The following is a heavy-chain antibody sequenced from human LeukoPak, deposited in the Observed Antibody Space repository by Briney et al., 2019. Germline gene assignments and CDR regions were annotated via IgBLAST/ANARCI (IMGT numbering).Heavy chain of an antibody. V-gene: IGHV4-61*02. J-gene: IGHJ4*02. D-gene: IGHD5-18*01. Sequence: SETLSLTCTVSGGSISSGGYYWSWIRQPAGKGLEWIGRIYTSGSTNYNPSLKSRVTMSVDTSKNQFSLKLSSVTAADAAVYYCAGGYSYGYGDYWGQGTLVTVSS. CDR1: GGSISSGGYY. CDR2: IYTSGST. CDR3: AGGYSYGYGDY.